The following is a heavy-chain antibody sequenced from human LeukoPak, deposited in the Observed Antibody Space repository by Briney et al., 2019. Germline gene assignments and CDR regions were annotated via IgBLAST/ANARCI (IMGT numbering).Heavy chain of an antibody. CDR2: IYYSGTT. Sequence: PSETLSLTCTVSGGSISSSSYYWGWIRQPPGKGLEWIGSIYYSGTTYYNPSLKSRVTISVDTSKNQFSLKLSSVTAADMAVYYCARGRYTFDYWGQGTLVTVSS. J-gene: IGHJ4*02. D-gene: IGHD1-1*01. V-gene: IGHV4-39*01. CDR3: ARGRYTFDY. CDR1: GGSISSSSYY.